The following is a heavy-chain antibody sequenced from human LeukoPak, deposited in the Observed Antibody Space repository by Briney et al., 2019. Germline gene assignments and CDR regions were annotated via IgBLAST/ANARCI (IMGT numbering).Heavy chain of an antibody. CDR3: AEDLAAAAYYGMDV. Sequence: GGSLRLSCAASGFTFDDYAMHWVRQAPGKGLEWVSGISWNSGSIGYADSVKGRFTISRDNAKNSLYLQMNSLRAEDTALYYCAEDLAAAAYYGMDVWGQGTTVTVSS. V-gene: IGHV3-9*01. J-gene: IGHJ6*02. CDR2: ISWNSGSI. CDR1: GFTFDDYA. D-gene: IGHD6-13*01.